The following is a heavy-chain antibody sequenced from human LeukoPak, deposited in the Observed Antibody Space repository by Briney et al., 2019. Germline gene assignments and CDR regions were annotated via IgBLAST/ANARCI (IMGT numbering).Heavy chain of an antibody. D-gene: IGHD4-17*01. Sequence: SETLSLTCTVSGGSISSGGYYWSWIRQHPGKGLEWIGYIYYSGGTYYNPSLKSRVTISVDTFKNQFSLKLSSVAAADTAVYYCARDREGLRLDYWGQGTLVTVSS. CDR1: GGSISSGGYY. CDR3: ARDREGLRLDY. CDR2: IYYSGGT. J-gene: IGHJ4*02. V-gene: IGHV4-31*03.